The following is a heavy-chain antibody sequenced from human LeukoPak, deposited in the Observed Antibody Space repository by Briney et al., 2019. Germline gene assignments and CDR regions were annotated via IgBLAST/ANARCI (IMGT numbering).Heavy chain of an antibody. CDR3: ARGEDTAMTDV. D-gene: IGHD5-18*01. CDR1: GGTFISYA. J-gene: IGHJ6*04. CDR2: INPNSGGT. V-gene: IGHV1-2*02. Sequence: ASVKVSCKASGGTFISYAISWVRQAPGQGLEWMGWINPNSGGTNYAQKFQGRVTMTRDTSISTAYMELSRLRSDDTAVYYCARGEDTAMTDVWGKGTTVTVSS.